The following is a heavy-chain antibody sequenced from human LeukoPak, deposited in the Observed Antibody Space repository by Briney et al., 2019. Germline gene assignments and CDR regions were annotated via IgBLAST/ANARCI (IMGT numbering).Heavy chain of an antibody. Sequence: SVKVSCKASGGTFSSYAISWVRQAPGQGLEWMGGIIPIFGTANYAQKFQGRVTITADESTSTAYMELSSLRSEDTAVYYCARDSGYYDSSGYYPYAYWGQGTLVTVSS. CDR1: GGTFSSYA. CDR3: ARDSGYYDSSGYYPYAY. V-gene: IGHV1-69*01. J-gene: IGHJ4*02. D-gene: IGHD3-22*01. CDR2: IIPIFGTA.